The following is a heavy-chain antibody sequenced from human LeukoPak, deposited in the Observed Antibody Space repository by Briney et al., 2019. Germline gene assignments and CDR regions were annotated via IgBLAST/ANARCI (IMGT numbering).Heavy chain of an antibody. Sequence: ASVRVSCKASGYTFTSYGMSWVRQAPGQGLEWMGWISAYNGNTNYAQKLQGRVTMTTDTSTSTAYMELRSLRSDDTAVYYCARDVVAAAYFDYWGQGTLVTVSS. CDR3: ARDVVAAAYFDY. J-gene: IGHJ4*02. D-gene: IGHD2-15*01. CDR1: GYTFTSYG. V-gene: IGHV1-18*01. CDR2: ISAYNGNT.